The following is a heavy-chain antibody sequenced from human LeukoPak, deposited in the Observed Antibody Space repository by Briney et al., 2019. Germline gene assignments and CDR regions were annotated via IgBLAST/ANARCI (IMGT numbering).Heavy chain of an antibody. CDR3: ASGEAWLMGATEFDY. Sequence: GGSLRLSCAASGFSCSSYGMHCVRQASGKGLEWGAVIWYDGSNKYYADSVKGRFTISRDNSKNTLYLQMNSLRAEDTAVYYCASGEAWLMGATEFDYWGQGTLVTVSS. CDR1: GFSCSSYG. D-gene: IGHD1-26*01. V-gene: IGHV3-33*01. J-gene: IGHJ4*02. CDR2: IWYDGSNK.